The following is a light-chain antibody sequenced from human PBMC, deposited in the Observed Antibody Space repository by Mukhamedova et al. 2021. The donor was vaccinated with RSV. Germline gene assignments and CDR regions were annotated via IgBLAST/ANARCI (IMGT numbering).Light chain of an antibody. J-gene: IGKJ4*01. CDR2: AAS. Sequence: WYQRRVHGKAPKLLIYAASILQTGIPSRFSGSGFGTDFTLTITSLQPDDFPTYFCQKTNSFPPTFGGGTKVEIK. V-gene: IGKV1-12*01. CDR3: QKTNSFPPT.